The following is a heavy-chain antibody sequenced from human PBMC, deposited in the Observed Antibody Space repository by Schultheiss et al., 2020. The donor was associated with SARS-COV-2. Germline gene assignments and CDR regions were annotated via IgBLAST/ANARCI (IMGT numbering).Heavy chain of an antibody. D-gene: IGHD2-15*01. Sequence: GGSLRLSCTASGFTFGDYAMSWVRQAPGKGLEWVSAISGSGGSTYYADSVKGRFTISRDNAKNSLYLQMNSLRAEDTAVYYCARDGSCSGGSCDFDYWGQGTLVTVSS. CDR3: ARDGSCSGGSCDFDY. J-gene: IGHJ4*02. V-gene: IGHV3-23*01. CDR2: ISGSGGST. CDR1: GFTFGDYA.